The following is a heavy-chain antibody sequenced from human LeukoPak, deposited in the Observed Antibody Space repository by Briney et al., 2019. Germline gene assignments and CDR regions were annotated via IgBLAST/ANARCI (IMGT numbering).Heavy chain of an antibody. CDR3: AKDMGGYSSSWNDLDN. Sequence: PGGSLRLSCAASGFTFDDYAMHWVRQAPGKSLEWVSLISWDGGTTYYADSVKGRFTVSRDNSKKSLFLQMNSLRPEDTAFYYCAKDMGGYSSSWNDLDNWGQGTLVTVSS. CDR2: ISWDGGTT. J-gene: IGHJ4*02. V-gene: IGHV3-43D*03. CDR1: GFTFDDYA. D-gene: IGHD6-13*01.